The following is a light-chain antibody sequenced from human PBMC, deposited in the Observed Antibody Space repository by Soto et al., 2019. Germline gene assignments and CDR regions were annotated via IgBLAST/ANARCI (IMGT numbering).Light chain of an antibody. V-gene: IGLV1-40*01. CDR1: NSNIGSDYG. CDR3: QSYGRRLCAGG. CDR2: GNS. Sequence: QSVLTQPPSVSGAPGQRVTITCTGTNSNIGSDYGVHWYQQFPGTAPKLLIYGNSNRPSGVTDQFSGSKAGTSASLAITGRQVEDEADSYCQSYGRRLCAGGFGSGTKLTLL. J-gene: IGLJ1*01.